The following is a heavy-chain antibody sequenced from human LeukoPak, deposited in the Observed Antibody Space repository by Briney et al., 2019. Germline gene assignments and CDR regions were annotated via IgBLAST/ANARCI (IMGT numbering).Heavy chain of an antibody. V-gene: IGHV4-59*12. CDR1: GGSISSYY. J-gene: IGHJ4*02. CDR3: ARGGRRRSAGDY. D-gene: IGHD5-12*01. Sequence: SETLSLTCTVSGGSISSYYWSWIRQPPGKGLEWIGYIYYSGSTNYNPSLKSRVTISVDTSKNQFSLKLSSVTAADTAVYYCARGGRRRSAGDYWGQGTLVTVSS. CDR2: IYYSGST.